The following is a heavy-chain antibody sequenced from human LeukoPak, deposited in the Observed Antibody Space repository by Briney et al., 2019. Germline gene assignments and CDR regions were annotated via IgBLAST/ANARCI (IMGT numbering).Heavy chain of an antibody. CDR2: IYYSGST. J-gene: IGHJ4*02. Sequence: SETLSLTCIVSGGSISSYYWSWIRQPPGKGLEWIGYIYYSGSTNYNPSLKSRVTISVDTSKNQFSLKLSSVTAADTAVYYCARFGYSYGNFDYWGQGTLVTVSS. CDR1: GGSISSYY. V-gene: IGHV4-59*08. CDR3: ARFGYSYGNFDY. D-gene: IGHD5-18*01.